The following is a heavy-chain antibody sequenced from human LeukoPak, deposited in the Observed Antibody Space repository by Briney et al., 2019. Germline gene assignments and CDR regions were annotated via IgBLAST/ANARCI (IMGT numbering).Heavy chain of an antibody. CDR2: ISYDETNK. D-gene: IGHD3-10*01. CDR3: ARDCCGEWYFFDL. CDR1: GFPFNNRA. V-gene: IGHV3-30-3*01. J-gene: IGHJ4*02. Sequence: PGGSLRLSCAASGFPFNNRAMHWVRQAPGKGLEWLAVISYDETNKYYTVSVKGRFTVSRDNSKNTLYLQMNSLRAEDTAVYYCARDCCGEWYFFDLWGQGTLVTVSS.